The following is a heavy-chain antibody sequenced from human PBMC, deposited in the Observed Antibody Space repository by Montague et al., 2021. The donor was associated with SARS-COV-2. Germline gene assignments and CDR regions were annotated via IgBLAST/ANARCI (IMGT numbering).Heavy chain of an antibody. J-gene: IGHJ4*02. Sequence: TLSLTCTVSGDSITSDSYCWSWIRQPAGKGLEWIGHIYPSGSTNYNPSLRSRVTLSVDTSKKRFSPRLSSVSAADTAMYYCARDWWGTGGILSGWGQGTLVTVSS. V-gene: IGHV4-61*09. CDR2: IYPSGST. CDR3: ARDWWGTGGILSG. CDR1: GDSITSDSYC. D-gene: IGHD2-8*02.